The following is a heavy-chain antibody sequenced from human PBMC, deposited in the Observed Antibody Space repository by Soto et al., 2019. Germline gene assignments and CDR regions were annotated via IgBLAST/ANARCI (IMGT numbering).Heavy chain of an antibody. CDR2: IYYSGST. D-gene: IGHD4-17*01. J-gene: IGHJ4*02. CDR1: GGSISSSSYY. CDR3: ARLGGAVTTFLDY. Sequence: QLQLQESGPGLVKPSETLSLTCTVSGGSISSSSYYWGWIRQPPGKGLEWIGSIYYSGSTYYNPSLKSRATISVDTSKNQFSLKLSSVTAADTAVYYCARLGGAVTTFLDYWGQGTLVTVSS. V-gene: IGHV4-39*01.